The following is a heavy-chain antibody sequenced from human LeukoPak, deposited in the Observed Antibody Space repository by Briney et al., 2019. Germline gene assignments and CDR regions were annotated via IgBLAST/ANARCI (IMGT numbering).Heavy chain of an antibody. CDR1: GFTFSSYA. D-gene: IGHD2-2*01. J-gene: IGHJ6*02. Sequence: GGSLRLSCAASGFTFSSYAMSWVRQAPGKGLEWVSAISGSGGSTYYADSVKGRFTISRDNSKNTLYLQMNSLRAEDTAVYYCARDRVVVPAAIDYGMDVWGQGTTVTVSS. CDR2: ISGSGGST. V-gene: IGHV3-23*01. CDR3: ARDRVVVPAAIDYGMDV.